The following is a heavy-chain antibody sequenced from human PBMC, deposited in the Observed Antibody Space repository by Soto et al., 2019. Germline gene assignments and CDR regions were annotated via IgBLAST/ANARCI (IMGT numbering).Heavy chain of an antibody. CDR3: GRVVEGATRHTDPDS. Sequence: QVQLQESGPGLVKPSETLSLTCTVSGVSIHNSHSFWAWIRQPPGKGLEFIGSVYHNGGAHYNSSLKSRVTISVDTAHNQVSLRMRPLTAADTAVYYCGRVVEGATRHTDPDSWGQGILVTVSS. CDR2: VYHNGGA. D-gene: IGHD2-21*01. V-gene: IGHV4-39*01. J-gene: IGHJ5*01. CDR1: GVSIHNSHSF.